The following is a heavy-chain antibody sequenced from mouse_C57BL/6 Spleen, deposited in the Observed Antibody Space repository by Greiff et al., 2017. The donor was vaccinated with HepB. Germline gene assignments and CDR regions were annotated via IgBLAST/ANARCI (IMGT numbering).Heavy chain of an antibody. Sequence: QVQLQQSGAELARPGASVKMSCKASGYTFTSYTMHWVKQRPGQGLEWIGYINPSSGYTKYNQKFKDKATLTADKSSSTAYMQLSSLTSEDSAVYYCARWEGPYYAMDYWGQGTSVTVSS. CDR3: ARWEGPYYAMDY. CDR2: INPSSGYT. V-gene: IGHV1-4*01. CDR1: GYTFTSYT. D-gene: IGHD3-3*01. J-gene: IGHJ4*01.